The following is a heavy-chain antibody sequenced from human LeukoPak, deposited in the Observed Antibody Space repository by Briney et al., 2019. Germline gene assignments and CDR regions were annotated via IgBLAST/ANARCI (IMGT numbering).Heavy chain of an antibody. V-gene: IGHV3-30*02. J-gene: IGHJ3*02. CDR1: GFPFSSYG. CDR2: IRFDGSIK. Sequence: GVSLRLSCAASGFPFSSYGMHWVRQAPGKGLEWVAFIRFDGSIKSYADSVKGRFTIYRDNAKNSLYLQMHSLRAEDMAVYYCARVSIVGATQDAFDIWGQGTMVTVSS. CDR3: ARVSIVGATQDAFDI. D-gene: IGHD1-26*01.